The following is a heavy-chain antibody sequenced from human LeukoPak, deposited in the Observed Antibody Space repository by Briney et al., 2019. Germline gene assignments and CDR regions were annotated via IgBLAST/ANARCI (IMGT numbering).Heavy chain of an antibody. D-gene: IGHD2-2*01. J-gene: IGHJ3*02. CDR2: IYTSGST. CDR1: GGSISSGSYY. CDR3: ASYCSSTSCYSAAFDI. V-gene: IGHV4-61*02. Sequence: PSRTLSLTCTVSGGSISSGSYYWSWIRQPAGKGLEWIGRIYTSGSTNYNPSLKSRVTISVDTSKNQFSLKLSSVTAADTAVYYCASYCSSTSCYSAAFDIWGQGTMVTVSS.